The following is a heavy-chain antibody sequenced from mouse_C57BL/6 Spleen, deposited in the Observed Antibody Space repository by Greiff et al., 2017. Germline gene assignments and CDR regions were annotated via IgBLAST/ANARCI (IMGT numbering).Heavy chain of an antibody. J-gene: IGHJ4*01. CDR3: ARKDYYGSSPYYSMDY. V-gene: IGHV1-22*01. CDR1: GYTFTDYN. Sequence: EVQLQPSGPELVKPGASVKMSCKASGYTFTDYNMHWVKQSHGKSLEWIGNFNPNNGGTRYKQKFKGKATLTVKKSSSTAYMELRSLTSVDSAVYFCARKDYYGSSPYYSMDYWGQGTSVTASS. D-gene: IGHD1-1*01. CDR2: FNPNNGGT.